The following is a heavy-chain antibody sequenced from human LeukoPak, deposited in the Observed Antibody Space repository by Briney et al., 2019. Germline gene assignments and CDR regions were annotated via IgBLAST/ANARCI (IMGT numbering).Heavy chain of an antibody. V-gene: IGHV3-23*01. D-gene: IGHD3-10*01. CDR2: ISSTGGTT. J-gene: IGHJ4*02. CDR3: AKIDGSGSYSPFDY. CDR1: GITFSSYG. Sequence: GGSLRLSCAASGITFSSYGMSWVRQAPGKGLEWVSSISSTGGTTYYADSVKGRFTISRDNSKNTLYLQMNSLRAEDTAVYYCAKIDGSGSYSPFDYWGQGTLVTVSS.